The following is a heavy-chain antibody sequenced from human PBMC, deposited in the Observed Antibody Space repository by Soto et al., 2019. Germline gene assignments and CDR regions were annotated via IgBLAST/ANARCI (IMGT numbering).Heavy chain of an antibody. CDR3: ARHLCSPVERAGDGRSPHYGMDV. D-gene: IGHD6-13*01. Sequence: EVQLVQSGAEAKKPGESLRISCEGSGYSFTNFWISWVRQMPGKGLEWMGRIDPSDSYTNYSPAVRGHVTISAHKSIRTAYLKSSNLKASDPALYDCARHLCSPVERAGDGRSPHYGMDVWGQGTTVTVSS. CDR1: GYSFTNFW. CDR2: IDPSDSYT. J-gene: IGHJ6*02. V-gene: IGHV5-10-1*01.